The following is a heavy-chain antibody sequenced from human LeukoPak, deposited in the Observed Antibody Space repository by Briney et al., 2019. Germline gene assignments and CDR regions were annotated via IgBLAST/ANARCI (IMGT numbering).Heavy chain of an antibody. V-gene: IGHV3-30-3*01. CDR1: GFTFSSYA. CDR3: AGDANYYYDSSGYYFDY. D-gene: IGHD3-22*01. Sequence: GGSLRLSCAASGFTFSSYAMHWVRQAPGKGLEWVAVISYDGSNKYYADSVKGRFTISRDNSKNTLYLQMNSLRAEDTAVYYCAGDANYYYDSSGYYFDYWGQGTLVTVSS. CDR2: ISYDGSNK. J-gene: IGHJ4*02.